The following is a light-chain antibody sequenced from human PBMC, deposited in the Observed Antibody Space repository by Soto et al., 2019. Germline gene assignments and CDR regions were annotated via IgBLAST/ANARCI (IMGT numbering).Light chain of an antibody. J-gene: IGLJ1*01. CDR3: NSYTSSNTYV. CDR1: SSDVGSYNR. CDR2: EVS. V-gene: IGLV2-18*02. Sequence: SALTQPASVTRFPRHSRTISCTETSSDVGSYNRVPWYQQPPGTAPKLMIYEVSNRPSGVPDRFSGSKSGNTASLTISGLQPEDEADYYCNSYTSSNTYVFGTGTKVTVL.